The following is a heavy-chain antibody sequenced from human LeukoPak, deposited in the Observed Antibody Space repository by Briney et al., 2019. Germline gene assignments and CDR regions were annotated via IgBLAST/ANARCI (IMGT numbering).Heavy chain of an antibody. CDR1: GGSFSGYY. J-gene: IGHJ4*02. V-gene: IGHV4-34*01. Sequence: SETLSLTCAVYGGSFSGYYRSWIRQPPGKGLEWIGEINNSGSTNYNPSLKSRVTISVDTSKNQFSLKLGFVTVADTAVYYCASVSPGSLPAAIDYWGQGTLVTVSS. CDR3: ASVSPGSLPAAIDY. D-gene: IGHD2-2*01. CDR2: INNSGST.